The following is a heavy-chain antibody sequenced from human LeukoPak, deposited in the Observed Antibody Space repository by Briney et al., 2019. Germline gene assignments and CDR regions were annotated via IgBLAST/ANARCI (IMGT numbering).Heavy chain of an antibody. CDR2: ISSSSSTI. J-gene: IGHJ4*02. V-gene: IGHV3-48*01. CDR1: GFTFSSYG. Sequence: PGGSLRLSCAASGFTFSSYGMNWVRQAPGKGLEWVSHISSSSSTIYYADSVKGRFTISRDNAKNSLYLQTHSLRAEDTAVYYCARDGLRVATDFDYWGQGTLVTVSS. CDR3: ARDGLRVATDFDY. D-gene: IGHD5-12*01.